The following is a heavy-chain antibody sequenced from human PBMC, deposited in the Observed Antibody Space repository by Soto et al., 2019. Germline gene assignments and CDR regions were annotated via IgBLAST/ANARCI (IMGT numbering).Heavy chain of an antibody. Sequence: PSETLSLTCTVSGGSISSYYWSWIRQPPGKGLEWIGYIYYSGSTNYNPSLKSRVTISVDTSKNQFSLKLSSVTAADTAVYSCARFDYYGSSGYLDFGPKWGQGTPVTVSS. J-gene: IGHJ4*02. CDR2: IYYSGST. CDR1: GGSISSYY. CDR3: ARFDYYGSSGYLDFGPK. V-gene: IGHV4-59*01. D-gene: IGHD3-22*01.